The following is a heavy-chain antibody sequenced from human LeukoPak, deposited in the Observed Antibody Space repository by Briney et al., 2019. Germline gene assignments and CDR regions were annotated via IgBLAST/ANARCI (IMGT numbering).Heavy chain of an antibody. CDR2: LSGSGGST. D-gene: IGHD7-27*01. V-gene: IGHV3-23*01. CDR1: GFIFSNYA. J-gene: IGHJ4*02. CDR3: AKDLTNWGDY. Sequence: GGSLRLSCAASGFIFSNYAMSWVRQAPGEGLEWVSTLSGSGGSTYYADSVKGRFTISRDNSRNTLYLQMNGLRAEDTAVYYCAKDLTNWGDYWGRGTLVTVSS.